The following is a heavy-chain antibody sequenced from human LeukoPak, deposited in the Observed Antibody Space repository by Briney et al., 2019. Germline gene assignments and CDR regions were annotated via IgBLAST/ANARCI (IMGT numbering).Heavy chain of an antibody. V-gene: IGHV3-7*01. CDR1: GFTFSRYW. CDR2: IKQDGSEK. Sequence: GGSLTLSCAASGFTFSRYWMSWVRQAPGKGLEWVANIKQDGSEKYYVDSVKGRFTISRDNAKNSLYLQMNSLRAEDTAVYYCARGMIAAADAVDYWGQGTLVTVSS. J-gene: IGHJ4*02. CDR3: ARGMIAAADAVDY. D-gene: IGHD6-13*01.